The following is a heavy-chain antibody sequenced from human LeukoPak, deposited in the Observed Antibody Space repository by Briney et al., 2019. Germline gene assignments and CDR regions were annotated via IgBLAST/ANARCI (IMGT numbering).Heavy chain of an antibody. J-gene: IGHJ4*02. D-gene: IGHD6-19*01. CDR2: ISAYNGNT. CDR3: ARGDSSGWYPFDY. Sequence: GASVKVSCKASGYTFTGYYMHWVRQAPGQGLEWMGWISAYNGNTNYAQKLQGRVTMTTDTSTSTAYMELRSLRSDDTAVYYCARGDSSGWYPFDYWGQGTLVTVSS. CDR1: GYTFTGYY. V-gene: IGHV1-18*04.